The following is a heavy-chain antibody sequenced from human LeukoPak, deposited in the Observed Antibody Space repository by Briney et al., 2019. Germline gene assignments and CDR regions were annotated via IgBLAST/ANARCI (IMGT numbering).Heavy chain of an antibody. CDR3: ARDDAYCGGDCPKFDY. CDR1: GFTFSIYW. D-gene: IGHD2-21*02. V-gene: IGHV3-74*01. J-gene: IGHJ4*02. Sequence: GSLRLSCAASGFTFSIYWMHWVRQAPGKGLVWVSRINSDGSSTTYADSVKGRFTISRDNAKNTLYLQMNSLRAEDTAVYYCARDDAYCGGDCPKFDYWGQGTLVTVSS. CDR2: INSDGSST.